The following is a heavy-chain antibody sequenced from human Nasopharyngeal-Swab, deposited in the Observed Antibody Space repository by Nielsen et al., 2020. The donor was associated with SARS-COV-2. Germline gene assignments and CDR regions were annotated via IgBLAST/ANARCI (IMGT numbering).Heavy chain of an antibody. D-gene: IGHD3-10*01. CDR3: ARIHWGSWMALGVYFDY. Sequence: PGKALEWLAHIFSNVEKSYSTSLKNRLTISKDNSKSQVVLTMTNMDPVDTATYYCARIHWGSWMALGVYFDYWGQGTLVTVSS. CDR2: IFSNVEK. V-gene: IGHV2-26*01. J-gene: IGHJ4*02.